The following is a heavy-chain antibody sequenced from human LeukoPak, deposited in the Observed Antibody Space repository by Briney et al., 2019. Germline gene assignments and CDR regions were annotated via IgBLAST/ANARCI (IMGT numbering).Heavy chain of an antibody. Sequence: GRSLRLSCAASVFTFSSYSMHWVRHAPCKGLEWVEVISYDGSNKYYADSVKGRFTISRDNSKNTLYLQMNSLRAEDTAVYYCARDRDTPDFGIFDYWGQGTLVTVSS. CDR3: ARDRDTPDFGIFDY. V-gene: IGHV3-30-3*01. J-gene: IGHJ4*02. CDR2: ISYDGSNK. D-gene: IGHD3-3*01. CDR1: VFTFSSYS.